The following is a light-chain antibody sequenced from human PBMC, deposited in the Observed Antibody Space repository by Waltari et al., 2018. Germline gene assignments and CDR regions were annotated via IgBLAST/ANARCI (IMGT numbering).Light chain of an antibody. CDR3: RTWITGIHAC. CDR2: LNSDGSH. Sequence: QPVLTQSPSASASLGASVKLTCSLSSGHSNYAIAWHQQRQGKAPQFLMRLNSDGSHTKGDGIPDRFSGSSSGAERYLSISNLQSEDEADYFCRTWITGIHACFGGGTRLTVL. V-gene: IGLV4-69*01. J-gene: IGLJ7*01. CDR1: SGHSNYA.